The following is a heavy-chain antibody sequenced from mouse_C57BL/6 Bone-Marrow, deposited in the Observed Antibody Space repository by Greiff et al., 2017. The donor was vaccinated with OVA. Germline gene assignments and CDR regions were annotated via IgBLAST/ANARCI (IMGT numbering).Heavy chain of an antibody. V-gene: IGHV1-66*01. CDR3: ARHGSQLRLPFAY. J-gene: IGHJ3*01. D-gene: IGHD3-2*02. Sequence: VQLQQSGPELVKPGASVKISCKASGYSFTSYYIHWVKQRPGQGLEWIGWIYPGSGNTKYNEKFKGKATLTADKSSSTVYMELSRLTSEDSAVYFCARHGSQLRLPFAYWGQGTLVTVSA. CDR1: GYSFTSYY. CDR2: IYPGSGNT.